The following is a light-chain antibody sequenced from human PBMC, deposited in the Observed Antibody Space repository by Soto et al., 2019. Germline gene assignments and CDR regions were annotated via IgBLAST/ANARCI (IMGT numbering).Light chain of an antibody. Sequence: QSVLTQPASVSGSPGQTITISCTGTSSDVGGYNLVSWYQLHPGKAPRLMIFEVSARPSGVSSRFSGSKSGNTASLTISALRAEDEADYYCCSYAGDTTPVMFGGGTKVTVL. CDR2: EVS. J-gene: IGLJ3*02. V-gene: IGLV2-23*02. CDR1: SSDVGGYNL. CDR3: CSYAGDTTPVM.